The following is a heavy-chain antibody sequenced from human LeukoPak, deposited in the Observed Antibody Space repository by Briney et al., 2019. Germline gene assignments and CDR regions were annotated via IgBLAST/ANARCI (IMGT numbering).Heavy chain of an antibody. J-gene: IGHJ4*02. V-gene: IGHV4-38-2*02. D-gene: IGHD2-2*01. CDR1: GYSISSGYS. Sequence: SETLSLTCAVSGYSISSGYSWGWIRQPPGKGLEWIANIYHCGTTYYNPSLKSRVTLSVDTSKNQFSLKLSSVTAADTAVYYCARDRQRDCSSTSCRTNDYWGQGTLVTVSS. CDR2: IYHCGTT. CDR3: ARDRQRDCSSTSCRTNDY.